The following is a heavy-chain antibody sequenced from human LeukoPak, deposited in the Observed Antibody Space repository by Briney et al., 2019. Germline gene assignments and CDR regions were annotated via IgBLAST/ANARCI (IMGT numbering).Heavy chain of an antibody. CDR3: AVSVGASPNYFDY. V-gene: IGHV3-48*03. Sequence: GGSLRLSCGASGFTFITYELNWVRQAPGKGLEWVSYISTSGGTMYYADSVKGRFTISRDNAKNSLYLQMTSLRAEDTAVYYCAVSVGASPNYFDYWGQGTLVTVSS. CDR1: GFTFITYE. J-gene: IGHJ4*02. D-gene: IGHD1-26*01. CDR2: ISTSGGTM.